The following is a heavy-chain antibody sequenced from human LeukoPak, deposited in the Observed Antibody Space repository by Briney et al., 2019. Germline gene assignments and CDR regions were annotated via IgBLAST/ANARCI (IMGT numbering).Heavy chain of an antibody. CDR2: IYSGGST. CDR3: ARTYYDFWSGYYSLEGNPFDY. Sequence: GGSLRLSCAASGFTVSSNYMSWVRQAPGKGLEWVSVIYSGGSTYYADSVKGRFTISRDNSKNTLYLQMNSLRAEDTAVYYCARTYYDFWSGYYSLEGNPFDYWGQGTLVTVSS. J-gene: IGHJ4*02. CDR1: GFTVSSNY. D-gene: IGHD3-3*01. V-gene: IGHV3-66*01.